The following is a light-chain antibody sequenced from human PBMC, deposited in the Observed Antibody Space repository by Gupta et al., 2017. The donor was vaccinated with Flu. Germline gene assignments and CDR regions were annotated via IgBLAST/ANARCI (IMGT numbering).Light chain of an antibody. V-gene: IGKV1-5*03. CDR3: QLQHT. CDR2: KTA. J-gene: IGKJ2*01. CDR1: QSIMTL. Sequence: SDSEGDRVTSTCRASQSIMTLLAWYQQKPRKAPKILIYKTASLTSGVPSRFSGRGSGTECTLTINSLQPDDSATYYCQLQHTFGQGTKLEIK.